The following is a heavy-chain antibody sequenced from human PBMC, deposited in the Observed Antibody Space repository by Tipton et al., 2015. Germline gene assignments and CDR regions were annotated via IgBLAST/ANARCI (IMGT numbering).Heavy chain of an antibody. CDR2: IGGTGPTI. J-gene: IGHJ4*02. Sequence: SLRLSCAASGFTFSSSAMSWVRQAPGKGLEWVSYIGGTGPTIYYADSVKGRFTISRDNTRNSLYLQMNSLRVEDTALYYCARGATVFESWGQGTLVTVSS. CDR1: GFTFSSSA. CDR3: ARGATVFES. V-gene: IGHV3-11*01.